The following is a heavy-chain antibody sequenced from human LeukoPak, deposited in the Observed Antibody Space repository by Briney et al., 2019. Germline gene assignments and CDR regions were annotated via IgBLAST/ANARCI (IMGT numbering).Heavy chain of an antibody. J-gene: IGHJ4*02. CDR1: GGSISSYY. V-gene: IGHV4-59*01. CDR2: IYYSGST. Sequence: PSETLSLTCTVSGGSISSYYWSWIRQPPGKGLEWIGYIYYSGSTNYNPSLKSRVTISVDTSKNQFSLKLSSVTAADTAVYYCARGGGGGYGSGSYYHDYWGRGTLVTVSS. D-gene: IGHD3-10*01. CDR3: ARGGGGGYGSGSYYHDY.